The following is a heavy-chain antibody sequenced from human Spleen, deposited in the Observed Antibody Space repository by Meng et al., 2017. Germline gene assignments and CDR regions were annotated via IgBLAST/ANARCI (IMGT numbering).Heavy chain of an antibody. CDR3: ARDDYDSSGYYYSGVDY. V-gene: IGHV1-2*06. J-gene: IGHJ4*02. CDR2: INPNSGGT. CDR1: GYTFTGYY. Sequence: QVQLVPSGAEVKKPGASVKGSCKASGYTFTGYYMHWVRQAPGQGFEWMGRINPNSGGTNYAQKFQGRVTMTRDTSISTAYMELSRLRSDDTAVYYCARDDYDSSGYYYSGVDYWGQGTLVTVSS. D-gene: IGHD3-22*01.